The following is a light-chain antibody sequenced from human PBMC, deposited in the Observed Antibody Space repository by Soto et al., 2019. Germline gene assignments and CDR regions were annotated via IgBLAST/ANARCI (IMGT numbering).Light chain of an antibody. CDR2: GAS. Sequence: EIVLTQSPDTLSLSPGERATLSCRASQSVSSSYLAWYQQKPGQAPRLLIYGASSRATGIPDRFSGSGSGTDSTLTISRLEPEDFAVYYCQQYGSSPPWTFGQGTKVDIK. CDR1: QSVSSSY. J-gene: IGKJ1*01. V-gene: IGKV3-20*01. CDR3: QQYGSSPPWT.